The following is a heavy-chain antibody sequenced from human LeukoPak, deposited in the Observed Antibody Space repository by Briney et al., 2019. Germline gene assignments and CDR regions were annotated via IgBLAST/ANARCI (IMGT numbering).Heavy chain of an antibody. V-gene: IGHV3-33*01. CDR2: IWYDGSNK. J-gene: IGHJ3*02. D-gene: IGHD3-10*01. CDR3: ARFGEFIPGRHDAFDI. Sequence: GGSLRLSCAASGFTFSSYGMHWVRQAPGKGLEWVAVIWYDGSNKYYADSVKGRFTISRDNSKNTLYLQMNSLRAEDTAVYYCARFGEFIPGRHDAFDIWGQGTMVTVSS. CDR1: GFTFSSYG.